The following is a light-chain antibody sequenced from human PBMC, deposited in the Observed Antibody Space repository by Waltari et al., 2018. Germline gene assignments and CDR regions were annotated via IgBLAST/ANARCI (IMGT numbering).Light chain of an antibody. Sequence: QSVLTPPPSVSGAPGQRVTISCTGSGPNTGASHTVHCYQQLPRAAPKLLIYGSSTRPLGVPDRFFGSTSGTSASLAITGLQAEDEADYYCQSYDTSLSVVFGGGTKLTVL. CDR1: GPNTGASHT. CDR2: GSS. J-gene: IGLJ3*02. V-gene: IGLV1-40*01. CDR3: QSYDTSLSVV.